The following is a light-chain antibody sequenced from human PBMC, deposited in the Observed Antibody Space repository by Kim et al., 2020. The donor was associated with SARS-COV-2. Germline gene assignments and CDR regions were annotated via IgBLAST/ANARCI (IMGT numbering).Light chain of an antibody. Sequence: VTPGERATLAWRASQHIYNYLAWYQKKPDQAPRLLISGGSTRATGLPARFSGSGSGTEFTLTISSLQSEDFAVYYCQQYSVWPWTFGQGTKVDIK. CDR1: QHIYNY. CDR3: QQYSVWPWT. J-gene: IGKJ1*01. CDR2: GGS. V-gene: IGKV3-15*01.